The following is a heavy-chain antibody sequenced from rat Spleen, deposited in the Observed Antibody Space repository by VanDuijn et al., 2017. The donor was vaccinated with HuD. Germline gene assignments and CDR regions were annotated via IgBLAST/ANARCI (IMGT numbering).Heavy chain of an antibody. J-gene: IGHJ2*01. Sequence: VQLVESGGGLVQPGRSLKLSCATSGFTFSDYYMAWVRQAPGKGLEWVASMINIGDSIYYPDSVKGRFTISRDNAKSTLYLQMNSLRSEDTATYYCTRGGLYYFDYWGQGVMVTVSS. V-gene: IGHV5-27*01. CDR3: TRGGLYYFDY. CDR2: MINIGDSI. CDR1: GFTFSDYY.